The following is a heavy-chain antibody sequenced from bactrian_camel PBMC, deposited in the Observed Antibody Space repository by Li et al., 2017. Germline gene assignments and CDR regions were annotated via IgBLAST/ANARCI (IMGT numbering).Heavy chain of an antibody. CDR1: EYIASDSC. D-gene: IGHD1*01. CDR2: IYVGDGST. Sequence: HVQLVESGGGSVQAGESLRLSCTASEYIASDSCLSWFRQVPGKRREGVARIYVGDGSTYYADSVKGRFTISQDNAKNVMYLQMTSLKPEDTAMYYCAAEIPRGDVCYSGSRFGYSGQGTQVTVS. J-gene: IGHJ6*01. V-gene: IGHV3S1*01. CDR3: AAEIPRGDVCYSGSRFGY.